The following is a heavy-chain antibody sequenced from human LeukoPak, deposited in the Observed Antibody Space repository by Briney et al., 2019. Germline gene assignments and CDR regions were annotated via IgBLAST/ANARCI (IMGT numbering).Heavy chain of an antibody. CDR3: VRDMGSSTSKD. D-gene: IGHD2-2*01. CDR1: GGSFSGYY. V-gene: IGHV4-34*01. Sequence: PSETLSLTCAVYGGSFSGYYWSWIRQPPGKGLEWIGEINHSGSTNYNPSLKSRVTISVDTSKNQFSLKLSSVTAADTAVYYCVRDMGSSTSKDWGQGTLVTVSS. J-gene: IGHJ4*02. CDR2: INHSGST.